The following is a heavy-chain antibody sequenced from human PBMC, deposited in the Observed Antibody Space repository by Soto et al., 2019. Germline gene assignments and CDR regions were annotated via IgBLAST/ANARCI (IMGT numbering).Heavy chain of an antibody. J-gene: IGHJ4*02. Sequence: QVQLVQSGAEVKKPGSSVKVSCKASGGTFSSYAISWVRQAPGQGLEWMGGIIPIFGTANYAQKFQGRVTITADESTSTSYMELSSLRSEDAAVYYCARASTGWRITMVLGVQNPHDYFDYWGQGTLVTVSS. CDR2: IIPIFGTA. CDR3: ARASTGWRITMVLGVQNPHDYFDY. V-gene: IGHV1-69*01. CDR1: GGTFSSYA. D-gene: IGHD3-10*01.